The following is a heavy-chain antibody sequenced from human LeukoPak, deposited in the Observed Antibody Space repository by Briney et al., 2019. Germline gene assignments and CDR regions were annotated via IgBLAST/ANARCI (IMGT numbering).Heavy chain of an antibody. Sequence: SETLSLTCTVSGGSISSGSYYWSWIRQPAGKGLEWIGRIYTSGSTNYNPSLKSRVTISVDTSKNQFSLKVSSVTAADTAVYYCAISAWSFDCWGQGTLVTVSS. CDR2: IYTSGST. CDR1: GGSISSGSYY. D-gene: IGHD6-19*01. V-gene: IGHV4-61*02. CDR3: AISAWSFDC. J-gene: IGHJ4*02.